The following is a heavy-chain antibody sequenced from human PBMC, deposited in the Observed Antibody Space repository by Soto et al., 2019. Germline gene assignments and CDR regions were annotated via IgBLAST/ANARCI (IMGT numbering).Heavy chain of an antibody. CDR2: VKYDGST. V-gene: IGHV4-34*01. CDR3: ARGGSNSYYYYGIDV. Sequence: PSETLSLTCVVFGESFGNYYCTWIRQSPGKGLEWIGEVKYDGSTNYSPSLKSRVAISVDTSKSQFSLRLTSVTAADTAVYYCARGGSNSYYYYGIDVWAQGTTVTVSS. CDR1: GESFGNYY. J-gene: IGHJ6*02. D-gene: IGHD6-13*01.